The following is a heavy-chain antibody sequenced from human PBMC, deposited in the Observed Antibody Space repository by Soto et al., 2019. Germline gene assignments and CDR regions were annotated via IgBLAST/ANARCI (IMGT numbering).Heavy chain of an antibody. CDR1: GFTFSSYG. CDR2: ISYDGSNK. D-gene: IGHD6-13*01. Sequence: QVQLVESGGGVVQPGRSLRLSCAASGFTFSSYGMHWVRQAPGKGLEWVAVISYDGSNKYYADSVKGRFTISRDNSKNTLYLQMNSLRAEDTAVYYCARERPYRSSSYPDFDYWGQGTLVTVSS. CDR3: ARERPYRSSSYPDFDY. V-gene: IGHV3-30*03. J-gene: IGHJ4*02.